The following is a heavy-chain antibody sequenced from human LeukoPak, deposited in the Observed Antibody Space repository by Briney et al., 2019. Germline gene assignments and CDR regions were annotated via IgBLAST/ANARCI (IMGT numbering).Heavy chain of an antibody. Sequence: GGSLRLSCAASGFTFSDYYMSWIRQAPGKGVEWVSYISSSSSYTNYADSVKGRFTISRDNAKNSLYLQMNSLRAEDTAVYYCARDRTRAPMVRGADYYYGMDVWGQGTTVTVSS. CDR3: ARDRTRAPMVRGADYYYGMDV. D-gene: IGHD3-10*01. J-gene: IGHJ6*02. CDR2: ISSSSSYT. CDR1: GFTFSDYY. V-gene: IGHV3-11*06.